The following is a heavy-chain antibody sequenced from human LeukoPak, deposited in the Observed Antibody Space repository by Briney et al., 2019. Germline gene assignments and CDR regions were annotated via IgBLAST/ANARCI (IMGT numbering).Heavy chain of an antibody. V-gene: IGHV3-53*01. CDR2: IYSGGST. Sequence: GGSLRLSCAASGFTVSSNYMSWVRQAPGKGLEWVSVIYSGGSTYYADSVKGRFTISRDNSKNTLYLQMNSLRAEDTAVYYCARDSDYYDSSGYYYVRAFDIWGQGTMVTVSS. D-gene: IGHD3-22*01. CDR3: ARDSDYYDSSGYYYVRAFDI. CDR1: GFTVSSNY. J-gene: IGHJ3*02.